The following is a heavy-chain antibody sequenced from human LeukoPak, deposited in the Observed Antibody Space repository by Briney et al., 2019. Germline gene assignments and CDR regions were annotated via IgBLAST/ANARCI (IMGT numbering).Heavy chain of an antibody. D-gene: IGHD3/OR15-3a*01. J-gene: IGHJ4*02. Sequence: GRSLRLSCAASGFTFDDYAMHWVRQAPGQGLEWVSSISWNSDSIGYADSVKGRFTISRDNAKNSLYLQMNSLRAEDMALYYCEKDIGEVMARGTGFDYWGQGTLVTVSS. CDR3: EKDIGEVMARGTGFDY. V-gene: IGHV3-9*03. CDR2: ISWNSDSI. CDR1: GFTFDDYA.